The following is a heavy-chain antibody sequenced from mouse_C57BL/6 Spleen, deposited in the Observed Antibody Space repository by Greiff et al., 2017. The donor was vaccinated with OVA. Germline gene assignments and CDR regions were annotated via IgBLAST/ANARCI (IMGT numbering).Heavy chain of an antibody. CDR1: GFTFKDYY. J-gene: IGHJ3*01. CDR3: APDPFAY. CDR2: IDPEDGET. Sequence: VQLQQSGAELVKPGASVKLSCTASGFTFKDYYMHWVKQRPEQGLEWIGRIDPEDGETNYAPTLQGKATITADTSSNTAYLQLSSLTSEDSAVYNCAPDPFAYWGQGTLVTVSA. V-gene: IGHV14-2*01.